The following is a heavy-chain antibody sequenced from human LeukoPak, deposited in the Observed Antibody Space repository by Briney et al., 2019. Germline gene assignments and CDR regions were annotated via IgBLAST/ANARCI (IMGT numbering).Heavy chain of an antibody. Sequence: PGGSLRLSCAASGFTFSTYAMHWVRQAPGKGLEWVAVISYDGSNKYYADSVKGRFTISRDNSKNTLYLQMNSLRAEDTAVYYCARDQDYGDPFDSWGQGTLVTVSS. CDR1: GFTFSTYA. V-gene: IGHV3-30*04. J-gene: IGHJ4*02. CDR2: ISYDGSNK. CDR3: ARDQDYGDPFDS. D-gene: IGHD4-17*01.